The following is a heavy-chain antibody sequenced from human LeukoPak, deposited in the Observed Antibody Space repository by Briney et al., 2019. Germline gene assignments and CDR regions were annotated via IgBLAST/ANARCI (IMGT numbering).Heavy chain of an antibody. CDR1: GGTFSSYA. D-gene: IGHD6-13*01. Sequence: ASVKVSCKASGGTFSSYAISWVRQAPGQGLEWMGRIIPILGTANYAQKFQGRVTITTDESTSTAYMELSSLRSEDTAVYYCASHSSRWYNAFDIWGQGTMVTVSS. V-gene: IGHV1-69*11. CDR3: ASHSSRWYNAFDI. J-gene: IGHJ3*02. CDR2: IIPILGTA.